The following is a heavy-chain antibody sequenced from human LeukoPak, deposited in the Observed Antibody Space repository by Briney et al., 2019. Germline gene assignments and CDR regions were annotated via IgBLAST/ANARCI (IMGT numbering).Heavy chain of an antibody. Sequence: GGSLRLSCAASGFTFSSYSMNWVRQAPGKGLEWVSYISSSSSTIYYADSVKGRFTISRDNAKNSLYLQMNSLRAEDTAVYYCARDRGRLYMDVWGKGTTVIVSS. D-gene: IGHD3-10*01. CDR1: GFTFSSYS. CDR2: ISSSSSTI. CDR3: ARDRGRLYMDV. J-gene: IGHJ6*03. V-gene: IGHV3-48*01.